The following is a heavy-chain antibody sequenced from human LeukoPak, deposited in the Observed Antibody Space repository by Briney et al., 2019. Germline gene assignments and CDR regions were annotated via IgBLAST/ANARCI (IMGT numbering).Heavy chain of an antibody. CDR2: INHSGST. Sequence: KPSETLSLTCAVYGGPFSGYYWSWIRQPPGKGLERIGEINHSGSTNYNPSLKSRVTISVDTSKNQFSLKLSSVTAADTAVYYCARGRSPVRGVIKGPSRYYYYGMDVWGQGTTVTVSS. CDR3: ARGRSPVRGVIKGPSRYYYYGMDV. J-gene: IGHJ6*02. V-gene: IGHV4-34*01. CDR1: GGPFSGYY. D-gene: IGHD3-10*01.